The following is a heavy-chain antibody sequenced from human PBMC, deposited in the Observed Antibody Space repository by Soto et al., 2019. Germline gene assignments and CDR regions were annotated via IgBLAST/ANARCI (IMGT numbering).Heavy chain of an antibody. CDR1: GYTFTSYP. V-gene: IGHV1-3*01. J-gene: IGHJ4*02. CDR2: INAGNGDT. D-gene: IGHD3-22*01. CDR3: ARDWTHYDSSGPGDY. Sequence: GPSVKVSCKASGYTFTSYPMHWVRQAPGQGLEWMEWINAGNGDTKYSQKFQGRVTITRDTSANTAYMELSSLRPEDTAVFYCARDWTHYDSSGPGDYWGQGTLVTVSS.